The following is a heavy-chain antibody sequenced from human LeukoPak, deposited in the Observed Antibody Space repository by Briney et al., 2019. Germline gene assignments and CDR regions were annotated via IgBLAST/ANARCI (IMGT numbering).Heavy chain of an antibody. Sequence: ASVKVACKASGYTFTSYGISWVRQAPGQGLEWMGWISPYNGNTNYAQKLQGRVTMTTDTSTSTAYMGLRSLRSDDTAVYYCARVVVRYFDWLPDYYGMDVWGQGTTVTVSS. V-gene: IGHV1-18*01. D-gene: IGHD3-9*01. CDR2: ISPYNGNT. J-gene: IGHJ6*02. CDR3: ARVVVRYFDWLPDYYGMDV. CDR1: GYTFTSYG.